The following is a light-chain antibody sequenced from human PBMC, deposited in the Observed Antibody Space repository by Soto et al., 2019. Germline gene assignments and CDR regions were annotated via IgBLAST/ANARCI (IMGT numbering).Light chain of an antibody. CDR1: SGSVSTSYY. CDR3: VLYMCSGISV. J-gene: IGLJ2*01. Sequence: QAVVTQETSFSVSPGGTVTLTCGLSSGSVSTSYYPSWYQQTPGQAPRTLIYSTNTRSSGVPDRFSGSILGNKAALTITGAQAEEESDYYCVLYMCSGISVFGGGTKLTVL. CDR2: STN. V-gene: IGLV8-61*01.